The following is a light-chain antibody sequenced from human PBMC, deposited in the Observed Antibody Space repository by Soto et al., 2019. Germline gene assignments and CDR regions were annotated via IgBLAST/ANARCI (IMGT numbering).Light chain of an antibody. J-gene: IGKJ1*01. CDR1: QSISSY. CDR3: HQRQSWPRT. Sequence: DIQMTQSPSSLSASVGDRVTITCRASQSISSYLNWYQQKPGKAPKLLIYDASSLESGVPSRFSGSGSGTEFTLTISSLQSEDFAVYYCHQRQSWPRTFGQGTKVDIK. V-gene: IGKV1-39*01. CDR2: DAS.